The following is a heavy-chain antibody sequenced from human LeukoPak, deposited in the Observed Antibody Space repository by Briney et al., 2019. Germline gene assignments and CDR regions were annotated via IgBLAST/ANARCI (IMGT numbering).Heavy chain of an antibody. J-gene: IGHJ5*01. V-gene: IGHV3-21*01. D-gene: IGHD2/OR15-2a*01. CDR3: ARDLRLISFDP. CDR2: ISSTSSYI. Sequence: GGSLRLSCAASGLTVSSYSMNWVRQAPRKGLEWVSSISSTSSYIYYADSVKGRFTISRDNAKNSLYLQMNSLRAEDTAVYYCARDLRLISFDPWGQGTLVTVSS. CDR1: GLTVSSYS.